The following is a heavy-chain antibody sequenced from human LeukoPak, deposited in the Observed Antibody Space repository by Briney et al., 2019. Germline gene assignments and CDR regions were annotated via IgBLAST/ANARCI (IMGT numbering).Heavy chain of an antibody. V-gene: IGHV3-33*06. CDR3: AKDSDYSGYYMDV. Sequence: ARTLRLSRAASGFTFSSYGMHWVRQAPGKGLEWVAVIWYDGSNKYYADSVKGRFTISRDNSKNTLYLQMNSLRAEDTAVYYCAKDSDYSGYYMDVWGKGTTVTVS. D-gene: IGHD5-12*01. CDR2: IWYDGSNK. CDR1: GFTFSSYG. J-gene: IGHJ6*03.